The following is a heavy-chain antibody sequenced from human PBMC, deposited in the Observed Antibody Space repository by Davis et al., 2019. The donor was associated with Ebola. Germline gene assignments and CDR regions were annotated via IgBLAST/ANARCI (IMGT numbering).Heavy chain of an antibody. CDR2: ISTSSSYT. D-gene: IGHD6-19*01. V-gene: IGHV3-11*06. CDR1: GFTFSDYY. CDR3: ASDLSRGSSGWYPGY. J-gene: IGHJ4*02. Sequence: GGSLRLSCAASGFTFSDYYMSWIRPAPGNGLEWVSYISTSSSYTNYADSVKGRFTISRDNSKNSLYLQMNSLRAEDTAVYYCASDLSRGSSGWYPGYWGQGTLVTVSS.